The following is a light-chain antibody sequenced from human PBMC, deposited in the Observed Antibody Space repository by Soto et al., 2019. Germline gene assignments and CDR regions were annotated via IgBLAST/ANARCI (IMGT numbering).Light chain of an antibody. CDR2: EVS. CDR1: NSYVGSYNL. V-gene: IGLV2-23*02. CDR3: CSYAGSSFYV. Sequence: SVVAPPASRSGSPGQSITNSCTGNNSYVGSYNLVSWYQQHPGKAPKLMIYEVSKRPSGVSNRFSGSKSGNTASLTISGLQAEDEADYYCCSYAGSSFYVFGTGTKVTVL. J-gene: IGLJ1*01.